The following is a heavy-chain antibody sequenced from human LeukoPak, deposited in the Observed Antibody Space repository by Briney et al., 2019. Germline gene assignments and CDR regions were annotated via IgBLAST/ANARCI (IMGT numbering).Heavy chain of an antibody. D-gene: IGHD6-13*01. CDR3: STSPSFDSSWYQFNY. CDR2: ISGRDGRT. Sequence: GGYLRLSCTASGLIFYTYAMSWVRQAPGKGLEWVSAISGRDGRTYYTESVKGRFTISRDNSKNTLYLQMNSLRAEDTAVYFCSTSPSFDSSWYQFNYWGQGTLVTVTS. V-gene: IGHV3-23*01. J-gene: IGHJ4*02. CDR1: GLIFYTYA.